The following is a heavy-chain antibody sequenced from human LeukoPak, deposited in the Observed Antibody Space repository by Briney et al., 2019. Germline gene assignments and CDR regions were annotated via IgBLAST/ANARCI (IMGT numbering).Heavy chain of an antibody. J-gene: IGHJ6*03. Sequence: PSETLSLTCTVSGGSISSSSFSWGWIRQPPGKGLDWIGSIYYSGSTYYNPSLKSRATISVDTSKNQFSLKLSSVTAADTAVYYCARETKDLYSPSWGIYDTYYYIDAWGKGTTVTVSS. V-gene: IGHV4-39*02. CDR3: ARETKDLYSPSWGIYDTYYYIDA. CDR1: GGSISSSSFS. CDR2: IYYSGST. D-gene: IGHD5/OR15-5a*01.